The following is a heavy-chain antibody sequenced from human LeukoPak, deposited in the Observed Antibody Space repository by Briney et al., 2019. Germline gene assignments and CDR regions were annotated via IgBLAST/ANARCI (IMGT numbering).Heavy chain of an antibody. CDR2: ISGGGDNT. CDR3: AKQRSEVPTAATNH. D-gene: IGHD1-1*01. Sequence: GGSLRLSCAVSGFTFSSYAMTWVRQAPGKGLEWVSSISGGGDNTNYADSVKGRFTISRDNSKNTLPLQMNSLRVEDTAVYYCAKQRSEVPTAATNHWGRGTLVTVSS. CDR1: GFTFSSYA. V-gene: IGHV3-23*01. J-gene: IGHJ5*02.